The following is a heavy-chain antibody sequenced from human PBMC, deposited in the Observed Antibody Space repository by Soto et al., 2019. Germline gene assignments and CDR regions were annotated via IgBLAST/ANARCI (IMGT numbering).Heavy chain of an antibody. CDR3: ARGASHLTWYFDL. D-gene: IGHD3-16*01. V-gene: IGHV1-58*02. CDR2: IIAGNGNT. CDR1: GFTFTSSA. J-gene: IGHJ2*01. Sequence: SVKVSCKASGFTFTSSAMQWVRQARGQRLEWIGWIIAGNGNTNYSQKFQDRVTITRDISASTAYMELSSLRSEDTAVYYCARGASHLTWYFDLWGRGTLVTVSS.